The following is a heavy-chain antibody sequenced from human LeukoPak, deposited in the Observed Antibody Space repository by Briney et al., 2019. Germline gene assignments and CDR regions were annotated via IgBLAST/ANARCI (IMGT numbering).Heavy chain of an antibody. J-gene: IGHJ4*01. V-gene: IGHV3-30-3*01. D-gene: IGHD3-22*01. CDR3: ARAPTYDSSGYYLDY. CDR1: GFTFSSYA. Sequence: GGSLRLSCAASGFTFSSYAMSWVRQAPGKGLEWVAVISYDGSNKYYADSVKGRFTISRDNSKNTLYLQMNSLGAEDTAVYYCARAPTYDSSGYYLDYWGQGTLVTVSS. CDR2: ISYDGSNK.